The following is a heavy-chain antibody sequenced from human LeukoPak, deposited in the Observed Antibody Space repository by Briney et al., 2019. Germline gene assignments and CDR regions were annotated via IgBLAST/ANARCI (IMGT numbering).Heavy chain of an antibody. V-gene: IGHV1-2*02. CDR2: INPNSGGT. CDR3: ASAPYYDILTGYYPFDY. CDR1: GYTFTSYY. D-gene: IGHD3-9*01. J-gene: IGHJ4*02. Sequence: ASVKVSCKASGYTFTSYYMHWVRQAPGQGLEWMGWINPNSGGTNYAQKFQGRVTMTRDTSISTAYMELSRLRSDDTAVYYCASAPYYDILTGYYPFDYWGQGTLVTVSS.